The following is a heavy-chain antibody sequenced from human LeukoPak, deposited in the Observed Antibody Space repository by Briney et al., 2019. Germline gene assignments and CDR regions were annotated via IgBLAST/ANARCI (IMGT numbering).Heavy chain of an antibody. J-gene: IGHJ4*02. CDR3: ARMVRGNWNDYLDY. CDR2: ISAYNGNT. V-gene: IGHV1-18*01. D-gene: IGHD1-1*01. Sequence: ASVEVSCKASGYTFTSYGISWVRQAPGQGLEWMGWISAYNGNTNYAQKLQGRVTMTTDTSTSTAYMELRSLRSDDTAVYYCARMVRGNWNDYLDYWGQGTLVTVSS. CDR1: GYTFTSYG.